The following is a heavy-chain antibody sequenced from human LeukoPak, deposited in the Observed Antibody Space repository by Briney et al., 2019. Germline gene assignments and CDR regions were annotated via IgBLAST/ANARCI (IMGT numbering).Heavy chain of an antibody. V-gene: IGHV1-18*01. CDR1: GYTFTSYG. J-gene: IGHJ3*02. Sequence: GASVKVSCKPSGYTFTSYGISWVRKPPGQGLEWMGSISAYNGNTNYAQKLQGRVTMTTDTSTSTAYMELRSLRSDETAVYSCARGRLDSSSWYGADAFDIWGQGTMVTVSS. D-gene: IGHD6-13*01. CDR2: ISAYNGNT. CDR3: ARGRLDSSSWYGADAFDI.